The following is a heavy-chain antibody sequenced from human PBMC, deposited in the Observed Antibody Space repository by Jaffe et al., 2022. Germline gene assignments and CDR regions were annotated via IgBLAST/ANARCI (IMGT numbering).Heavy chain of an antibody. V-gene: IGHV3-23*01. Sequence: EVQLLESGGDLVHPGGSLRLSCAASGFDFSSYAMSWVRQAPGGGLEWVSTVTGSGGTTYYADSLKGRFTISRDSSKVYLQMDSLRAEDTAVYYCAKQTGAYCGGDCYPFDYWGQGTLVTVSS. CDR2: VTGSGGTT. CDR3: AKQTGAYCGGDCYPFDY. D-gene: IGHD2-21*01. CDR1: GFDFSSYA. J-gene: IGHJ4*02.